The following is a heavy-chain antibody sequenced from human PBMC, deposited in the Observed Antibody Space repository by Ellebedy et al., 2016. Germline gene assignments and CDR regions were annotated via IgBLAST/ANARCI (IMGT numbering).Heavy chain of an antibody. V-gene: IGHV3-21*01. CDR1: GFSFSSYS. J-gene: IGHJ6*02. Sequence: GGSLRLXXAASGFSFSSYSMNWVRQAPGKGLEWVSSISSSSSYIYYADSVKGRFTISRDNAKNSLYLQMNSLRAEDTAVYYCARAGDDYSYYYYYGMDVWGQGTTVTVSS. D-gene: IGHD4/OR15-4a*01. CDR3: ARAGDDYSYYYYYGMDV. CDR2: ISSSSSYI.